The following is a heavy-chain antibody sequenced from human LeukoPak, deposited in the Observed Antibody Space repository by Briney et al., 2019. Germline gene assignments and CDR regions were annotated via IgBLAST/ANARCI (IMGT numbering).Heavy chain of an antibody. CDR1: GGSISSGSYY. Sequence: SETLSLTCTVSGGSISSGSYYWSWIRQPAGKGLEWIGRIYTSGRTNSNPSLKSRVTISVDTSKNQFSRKLSSVTAADTAVYYCARVTTGGDVDYWGQGTLVTVSS. CDR3: ARVTTGGDVDY. J-gene: IGHJ4*02. V-gene: IGHV4-61*02. CDR2: IYTSGRT. D-gene: IGHD2-8*02.